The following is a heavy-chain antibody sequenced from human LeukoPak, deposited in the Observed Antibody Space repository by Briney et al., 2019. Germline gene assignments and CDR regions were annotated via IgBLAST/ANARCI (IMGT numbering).Heavy chain of an antibody. CDR2: ITNSGNSK. J-gene: IGHJ4*02. CDR3: ARALRYSSNDTTYRLDY. CDR1: EFTFSSHS. V-gene: IGHV3-48*01. D-gene: IGHD6-13*01. Sequence: PGGSLRLSCAASEFTFSSHSMNWVRQAPGKGLEWVSYITNSGNSKSYADSVKGRFTISRDNTKNSLYLQMNGLRAEDTAVYYCARALRYSSNDTTYRLDYWGQGTLVTVSS.